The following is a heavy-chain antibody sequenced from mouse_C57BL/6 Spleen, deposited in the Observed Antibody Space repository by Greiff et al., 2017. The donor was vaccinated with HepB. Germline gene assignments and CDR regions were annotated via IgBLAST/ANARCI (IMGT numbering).Heavy chain of an antibody. V-gene: IGHV3-6*01. CDR1: GYSITSGYY. CDR3: AIYYGNSYWYFDV. J-gene: IGHJ1*03. CDR2: ISYDGST. Sequence: EVQLVESGPGLVKPSQSLSLTCSVTGYSITSGYYWNWIRQFPGNKLEWMGYISYDGSTNYNPSLKNRISITRDTSKNQFFLKLNSVTTEDTATYYCAIYYGNSYWYFDVWGTGTTVTVAS. D-gene: IGHD2-1*01.